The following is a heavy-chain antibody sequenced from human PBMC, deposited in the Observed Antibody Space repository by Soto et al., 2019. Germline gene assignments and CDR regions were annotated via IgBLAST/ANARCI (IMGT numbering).Heavy chain of an antibody. D-gene: IGHD1-26*01. CDR3: ARDRFVVGAKAYVDY. V-gene: IGHV1-18*01. Sequence: QVHLVQSGGEVKKPGASVKVSCKASGYSFSSYGVNWVRQAPGQGLEWVGWISTYNGNTNYAQQLQGRVTLTTDTSTNTAYMELRSLRSDDTAVYYCARDRFVVGAKAYVDYWGQGTLVTVSS. J-gene: IGHJ4*02. CDR1: GYSFSSYG. CDR2: ISTYNGNT.